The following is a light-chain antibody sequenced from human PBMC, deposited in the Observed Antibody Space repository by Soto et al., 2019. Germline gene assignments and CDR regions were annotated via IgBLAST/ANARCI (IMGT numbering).Light chain of an antibody. Sequence: QSALTQPASVSGSPGQSITISCAVTRDDIGAYDYVSWYQQHPGNAPTLLVYEVTNRPSGVSDRFSGSKSGNTASLNISGLQAEDEADYYCNSYTNSSAVVFGGGTKVTVL. CDR3: NSYTNSSAVV. CDR1: RDDIGAYDY. J-gene: IGLJ2*01. V-gene: IGLV2-14*01. CDR2: EVT.